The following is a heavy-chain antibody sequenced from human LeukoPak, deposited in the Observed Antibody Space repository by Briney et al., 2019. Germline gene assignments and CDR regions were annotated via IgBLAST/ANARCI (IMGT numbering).Heavy chain of an antibody. D-gene: IGHD3-3*01. CDR2: IYSGGST. J-gene: IGHJ4*02. CDR3: ARQSSNDFWKAGLFDY. CDR1: GFTVSNSH. V-gene: IGHV3-53*01. Sequence: PGGSLRLSCAASGFTVSNSHMSWVRQAPGKGLEWVSVIYSGGSTDYADSVKGRFTISRDNSENTLYLQMNSLRAEDTAVYYCARQSSNDFWKAGLFDYWGQGTLVTVSS.